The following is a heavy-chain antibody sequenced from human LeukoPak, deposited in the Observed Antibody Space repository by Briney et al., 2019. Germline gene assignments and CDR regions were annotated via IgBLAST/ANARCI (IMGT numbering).Heavy chain of an antibody. CDR1: EFTFGSYW. CDR3: ARDSSPYCGDDCYFDAFDL. D-gene: IGHD2-21*02. V-gene: IGHV3-7*03. CDR2: INRDGSKN. J-gene: IGHJ3*01. Sequence: GGSLRLSCAASEFTFGSYWMTWVRQAPGKGLELVANINRDGSKNHFVDSVKGRFTISRDNAKNFLYLQMNSLRAEDTAVYFCARDSSPYCGDDCYFDAFDLWGQGTMVTVSS.